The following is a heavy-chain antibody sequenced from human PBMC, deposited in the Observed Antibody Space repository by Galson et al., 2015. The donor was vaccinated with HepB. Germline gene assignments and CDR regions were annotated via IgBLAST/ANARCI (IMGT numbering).Heavy chain of an antibody. CDR1: GDSVSSNSAA. CDR2: IYYRSKWYN. CDR3: ARDSWRQQLALDK. V-gene: IGHV6-1*01. Sequence: CAISGDSVSSNSAAWNWIRQSPSRGLEWLGRIYYRSKWYNDYDESVKSRITINPDTSKNQISLHLNSVTPEDTALYYCARDSWRQQLALDKWGQGTLVTVSS. D-gene: IGHD6-13*01. J-gene: IGHJ4*02.